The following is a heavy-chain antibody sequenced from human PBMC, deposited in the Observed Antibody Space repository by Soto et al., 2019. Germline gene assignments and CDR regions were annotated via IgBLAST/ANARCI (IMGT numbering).Heavy chain of an antibody. J-gene: IGHJ5*01. V-gene: IGHV3-23*01. CDR2: ISGSGGST. D-gene: IGHD6-19*01. Sequence: VWSLRLSCAASGFTFSSYAMSWVRQAPGKGLEWVSAISGSGGSTYYADSVKGRFTISRDNSKNTLYLQMNSLRAEDTAVYYCARDRILSLIAEAGKFYPRGQRTLVTVS. CDR3: ARDRILSLIAEAGKFYP. CDR1: GFTFSSYA.